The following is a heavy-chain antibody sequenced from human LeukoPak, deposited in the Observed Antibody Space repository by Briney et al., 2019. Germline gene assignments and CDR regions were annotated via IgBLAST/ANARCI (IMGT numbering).Heavy chain of an antibody. Sequence: SETLSLTCTVSGGSISSYYWSWIRQPPGKGLEWIGYIYYSGGTNYNPSLKSRVTISVDTSKNQFSLKLSSVTAADTAVYYCARLDYSNYGPNWFDPWGQGTLVTVSS. CDR1: GGSISSYY. V-gene: IGHV4-59*08. CDR2: IYYSGGT. D-gene: IGHD4-11*01. J-gene: IGHJ5*02. CDR3: ARLDYSNYGPNWFDP.